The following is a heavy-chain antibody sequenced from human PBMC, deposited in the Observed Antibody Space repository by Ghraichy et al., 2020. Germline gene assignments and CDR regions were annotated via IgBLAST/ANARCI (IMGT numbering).Heavy chain of an antibody. Sequence: SETLSLTCTVSGGSISTYYWNWIRQPPGKGLEWIGYIYYSGRTDNNRSLKSRVTISLDTSKNQFSLKLSSVTAADTAVYYCARAVAGTRDAFEIWGQGTMVTVSS. V-gene: IGHV4-59*12. CDR3: ARAVAGTRDAFEI. CDR2: IYYSGRT. J-gene: IGHJ3*02. D-gene: IGHD6-19*01. CDR1: GGSISTYY.